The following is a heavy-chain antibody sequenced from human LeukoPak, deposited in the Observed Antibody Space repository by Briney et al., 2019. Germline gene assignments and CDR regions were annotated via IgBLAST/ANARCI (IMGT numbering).Heavy chain of an antibody. V-gene: IGHV3-74*01. CDR2: INSDGSIT. CDR1: GFTFSTYW. CDR3: ARGTTVSTQPFDY. Sequence: GGSLSLSCAASGFTFSTYWMHWVRQVPGKGLVWVSRINSDGSITTYADSVKGRFTISRDNAKNTLYLQMNSLRAEDTAVYYCARGTTVSTQPFDYWGQGTLVTVSS. D-gene: IGHD4-17*01. J-gene: IGHJ4*02.